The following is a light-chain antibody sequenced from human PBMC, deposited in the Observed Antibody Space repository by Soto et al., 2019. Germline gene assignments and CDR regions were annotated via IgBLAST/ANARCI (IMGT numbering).Light chain of an antibody. Sequence: EIQMDQSPSTLSGSVGERVTMTCRASQSISSWLAWYQQKPGKAPKLLIYDASSLESGVPSRFSGSGSGPEFTLTISSLQPDDFAVYYCQQYNNWPRTFGQGTKVDIK. CDR1: QSISSW. J-gene: IGKJ1*01. CDR2: DAS. CDR3: QQYNNWPRT. V-gene: IGKV1-5*01.